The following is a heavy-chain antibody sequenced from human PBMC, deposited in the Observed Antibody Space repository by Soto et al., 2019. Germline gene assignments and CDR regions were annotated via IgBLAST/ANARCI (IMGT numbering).Heavy chain of an antibody. CDR3: ARARYCTNGICLMPRDYYGMDV. V-gene: IGHV1-69*01. CDR2: VIPVHGTA. CDR1: GGTFSSNG. D-gene: IGHD2-8*01. Sequence: QVQLVQSGAEVKKPGSSVKVSCKASGGTFSSNGISWVRQAPGQGLEWRGGVIPVHGTASYAQNFQGRVTMTADESTSTAYMELSSLRSEDTAVYYCARARYCTNGICLMPRDYYGMDVWGQGTTVTVSS. J-gene: IGHJ6*02.